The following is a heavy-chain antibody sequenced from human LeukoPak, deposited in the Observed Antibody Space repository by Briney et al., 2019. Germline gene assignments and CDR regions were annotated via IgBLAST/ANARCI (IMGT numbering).Heavy chain of an antibody. CDR1: GFTFSNYG. CDR3: ARDPIAAAGSWFDP. CDR2: ISYDGSNK. Sequence: GRSLRLSCAASGFTFSNYGMHWVRQAPGKGLEWVAVISYDGSNKYYADSVKGRFTISRDNSKNTLYLQMNSLRAEDTAVYYCARDPIAAAGSWFDPWGQGTLVTVSS. J-gene: IGHJ5*02. D-gene: IGHD6-13*01. V-gene: IGHV3-30*19.